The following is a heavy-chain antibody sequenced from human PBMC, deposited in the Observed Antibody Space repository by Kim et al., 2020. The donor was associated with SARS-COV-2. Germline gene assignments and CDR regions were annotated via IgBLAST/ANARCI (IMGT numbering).Heavy chain of an antibody. V-gene: IGHV1-69*02. D-gene: IGHD6-19*01. CDR2: A. CDR3: ATIEVAGTGYYNYYMDV. J-gene: IGHJ6*03. Sequence: ANYAQKFQGRVTITADKSTSTAYMELSSLRSEDTAVYYCATIEVAGTGYYNYYMDVWGKGTTVTVSS.